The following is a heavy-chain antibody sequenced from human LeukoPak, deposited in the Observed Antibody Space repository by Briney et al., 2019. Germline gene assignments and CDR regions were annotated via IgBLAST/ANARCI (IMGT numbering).Heavy chain of an antibody. J-gene: IGHJ3*02. D-gene: IGHD2-15*01. CDR2: ISWNSGSI. V-gene: IGHV3-9*03. CDR3: AKDIDPRYCSGGSCPRGAFDI. CDR1: GFTFDDYA. Sequence: PGGSLRLSCAASGFTFDDYAMHWVRQAPGKGLEWVSGISWNSGSIGYADSVKGRFTISRDNAKNSLYLQMNSLRAEDMALYYCAKDIDPRYCSGGSCPRGAFDIWGQGTMVTVSS.